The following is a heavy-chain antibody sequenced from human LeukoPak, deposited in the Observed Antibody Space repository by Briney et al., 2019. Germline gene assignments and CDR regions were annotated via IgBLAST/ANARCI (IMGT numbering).Heavy chain of an antibody. CDR1: GFTFSSYG. D-gene: IGHD3-22*01. CDR2: ISYVGSNK. J-gene: IGHJ1*01. Sequence: GGSLRLSCAASGFTFSSYGMHWVRQAPGKGLEWVAVISYVGSNKYYADSVKGRFTISRDNSKNTLYLQMNSLRAEDTAVYYCAKDIYYYDSSSYFQHWGQGTLVTVSS. V-gene: IGHV3-30*18. CDR3: AKDIYYYDSSSYFQH.